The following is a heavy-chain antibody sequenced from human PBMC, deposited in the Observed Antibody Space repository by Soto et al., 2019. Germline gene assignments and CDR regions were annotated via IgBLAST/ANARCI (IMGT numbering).Heavy chain of an antibody. CDR1: GFTFSSYW. CDR2: INSDGSST. D-gene: IGHD5-12*01. CDR3: ARESRGYRGYEKWFDP. Sequence: GGSLSLSCAASGFTFSSYWMHWVRQAPGKVLVWVSRINSDGSSTSNAASMKGRFTISNMNAKNTLYLQMNSLRAEDTAVYYCARESRGYRGYEKWFDPWGQRALVTVP. V-gene: IGHV3-74*01. J-gene: IGHJ5*02.